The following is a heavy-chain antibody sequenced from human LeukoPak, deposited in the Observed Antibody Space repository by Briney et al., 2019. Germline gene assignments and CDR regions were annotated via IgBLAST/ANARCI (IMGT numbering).Heavy chain of an antibody. Sequence: GKSLRLYCAASGFMFSRSDIHWVRQAPGKGLEWVAVIWHDRSDTYGSNKYYADSVKGRFTISRDNSKNTVYLQMNSLRVEDTAVYYCAKDGNCGGDCYGWFDPWGQGALVTVSS. J-gene: IGHJ5*02. CDR2: IWHDRSDTYGSNK. CDR3: AKDGNCGGDCYGWFDP. CDR1: GFMFSRSD. D-gene: IGHD2-21*02. V-gene: IGHV3-33*06.